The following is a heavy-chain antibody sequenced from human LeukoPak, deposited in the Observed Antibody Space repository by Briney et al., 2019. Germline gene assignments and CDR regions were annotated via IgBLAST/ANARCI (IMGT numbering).Heavy chain of an antibody. CDR3: ARDSSYSNYPLYYFDY. CDR1: GGSISSYY. Sequence: SETLSLTSTVSGGSISSYYWSWIRQPPGNGLEWIGYIYYSGSTNYNPSLKSRVTISVDTSKNQFSLKLSSVTAADTAVYYRARDSSYSNYPLYYFDYWGQGTLVTVSS. D-gene: IGHD4-11*01. J-gene: IGHJ4*02. V-gene: IGHV4-59*01. CDR2: IYYSGST.